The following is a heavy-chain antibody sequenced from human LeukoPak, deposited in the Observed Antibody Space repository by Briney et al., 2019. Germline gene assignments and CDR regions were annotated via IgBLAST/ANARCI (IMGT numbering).Heavy chain of an antibody. CDR2: IYTSGSS. D-gene: IGHD2-15*01. J-gene: IGHJ6*03. V-gene: IGHV4-4*07. Sequence: SETLSLTCTVSGGSIRSYYWSWIRQPAGKGLEWIGRIYTSGSSNYNPSLKSRVTMSVDTSKNQFSLKLSSVTAADTAVYYCARTMEGYCSGGSCYQYSYYMDVWGKGTTVTVSS. CDR1: GGSIRSYY. CDR3: ARTMEGYCSGGSCYQYSYYMDV.